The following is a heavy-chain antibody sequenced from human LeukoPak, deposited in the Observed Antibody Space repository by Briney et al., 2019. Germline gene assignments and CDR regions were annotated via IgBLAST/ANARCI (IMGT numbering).Heavy chain of an antibody. CDR2: INSDGSST. Sequence: GGSLRLSCAASGFTFSSYWMHWVRQAPGKGLVWVSRINSDGSSTSYADSVKGRFTISRDNAKNTLYLQMDSLRAEDTAVYYCAKKSYSGYDSAPFDYWGQGTLVTVSS. V-gene: IGHV3-74*01. CDR1: GFTFSSYW. D-gene: IGHD5-12*01. CDR3: AKKSYSGYDSAPFDY. J-gene: IGHJ4*02.